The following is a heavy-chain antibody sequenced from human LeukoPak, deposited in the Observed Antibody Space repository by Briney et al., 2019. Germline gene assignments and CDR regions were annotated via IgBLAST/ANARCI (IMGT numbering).Heavy chain of an antibody. CDR1: GGSISSSSYY. CDR3: ARDLRYSGNPSTFDY. CDR2: IYYSGST. D-gene: IGHD1-26*01. V-gene: IGHV4-39*07. J-gene: IGHJ4*02. Sequence: SETLSLTCTVSGGSISSSSYYWGWIRQPPGKGLEWIGSIYYSGSTYYNPSLKSRVTISVDTSKNQFSLKLSSVTAADTAVYYCARDLRYSGNPSTFDYWGQGTLVTVSS.